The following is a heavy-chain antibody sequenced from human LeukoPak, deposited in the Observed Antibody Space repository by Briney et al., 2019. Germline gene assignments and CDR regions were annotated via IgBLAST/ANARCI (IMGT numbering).Heavy chain of an antibody. J-gene: IGHJ5*02. V-gene: IGHV3-30*04. D-gene: IGHD3-10*01. CDR2: ISYDGSNK. CDR1: GFTFSSYS. Sequence: GRSLRLSCAASGFTFSSYSMHWVRQAPGKGLEWVAVISYDGSNKYYADSVKGRFTISRDNSKNPLYLQMNSLRAEDTAVYYCARDGYYYAEEFDPWGQGTLVTVSS. CDR3: ARDGYYYAEEFDP.